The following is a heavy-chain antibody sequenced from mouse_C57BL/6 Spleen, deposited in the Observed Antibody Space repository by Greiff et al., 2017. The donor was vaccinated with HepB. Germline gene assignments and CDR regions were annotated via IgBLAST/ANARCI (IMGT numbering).Heavy chain of an antibody. CDR1: GFTFSSYA. J-gene: IGHJ2*01. Sequence: DVMLVESGEGLVKPGGSLKLSCAASGFTFSSYAMSWVRQTPEKRLEWVAYISSGGDYIYYADTVKGRFTISRDNARNTLYLQMSSLKSEDTAMYYCARDRGYSIDYWGQGTTLTVSS. CDR2: ISSGGDYI. CDR3: ARDRGYSIDY. D-gene: IGHD2-5*01. V-gene: IGHV5-9-1*02.